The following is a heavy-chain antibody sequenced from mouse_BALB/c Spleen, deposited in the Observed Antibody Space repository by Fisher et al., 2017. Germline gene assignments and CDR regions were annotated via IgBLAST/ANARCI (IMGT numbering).Heavy chain of an antibody. V-gene: IGHV1-15*01. J-gene: IGHJ1*01. D-gene: IGHD1-1*01. CDR3: TRHGSSYWYFDV. Sequence: KFKGKATLTADKSSSTAYMELSSPTSEDSAVYYCTRHGSSYWYFDVWGAGTTVTVSS.